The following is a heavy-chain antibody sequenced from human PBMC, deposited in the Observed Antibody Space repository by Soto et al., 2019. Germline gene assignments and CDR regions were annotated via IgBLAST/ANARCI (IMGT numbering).Heavy chain of an antibody. CDR3: ARDVTSHGPRGYSSSWYGWFDP. Sequence: PGGSKRLSCAASRYTVSSYAMNWVRQAPGKGLEWVSAISASGDHTYYADSVKGRFTISRDNSRSTVYLQMDSLRVEDTALYYCARDVTSHGPRGYSSSWYGWFDPWGQGTLVTVSS. V-gene: IGHV3-23*01. CDR1: RYTVSSYA. D-gene: IGHD6-13*01. J-gene: IGHJ5*02. CDR2: ISASGDHT.